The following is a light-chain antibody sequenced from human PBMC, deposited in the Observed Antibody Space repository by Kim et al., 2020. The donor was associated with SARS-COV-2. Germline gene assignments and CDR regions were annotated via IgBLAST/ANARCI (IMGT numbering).Light chain of an antibody. Sequence: ERDTITCRASGSIRSWSAWYQHKRGKAPKPLIYGASSLKSGIASRFSGSGSGTELDLTISSLQLDDVETYYYHQYNSHTPPWTFGEGTKVDIK. CDR3: HQYNSHTPPWT. J-gene: IGKJ1*01. V-gene: IGKV1-5*01. CDR2: GAS. CDR1: GSIRSW.